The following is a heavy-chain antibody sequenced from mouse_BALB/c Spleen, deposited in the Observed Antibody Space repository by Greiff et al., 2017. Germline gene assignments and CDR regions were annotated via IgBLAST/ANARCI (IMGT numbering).Heavy chain of an antibody. J-gene: IGHJ3*01. CDR3: ARSQLGLPAWFAY. Sequence: VQLKESGPGLVKPSQSLSLTCTVTGYSITSDYAWNWIRQFPGNKLEWMGYISYSGSTSYNPSLKSRISITRDTSKNQFFLQLNSVTTEDTATYYCARSQLGLPAWFAYWGQGTLVTVSA. CDR2: ISYSGST. CDR1: GYSITSDYA. D-gene: IGHD3-1*01. V-gene: IGHV3-2*02.